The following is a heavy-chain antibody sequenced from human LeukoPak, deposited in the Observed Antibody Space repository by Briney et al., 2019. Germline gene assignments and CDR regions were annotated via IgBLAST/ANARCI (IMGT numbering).Heavy chain of an antibody. CDR2: IYHSGST. D-gene: IGHD5-18*01. V-gene: IGHV4-4*02. Sequence: SETLSLTCAVSGGSISSSNWWSWVRQPPGKGLEWIGEIYHSGSTNYNPSLKSRVTISVDKSKNQFSLKLSSVTAADTAVYYCARVDTAMVYGVDYWGQGTLVTVSS. J-gene: IGHJ4*02. CDR3: ARVDTAMVYGVDY. CDR1: GGSISSSNW.